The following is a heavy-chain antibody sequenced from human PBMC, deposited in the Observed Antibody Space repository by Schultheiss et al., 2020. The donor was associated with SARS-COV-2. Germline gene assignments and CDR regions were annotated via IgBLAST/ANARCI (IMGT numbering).Heavy chain of an antibody. J-gene: IGHJ4*02. V-gene: IGHV3-21*01. Sequence: GGSLRLSCAASGFVFSNYRMNWVRQPPGKGLEWVSSISGDGTSIYYADSVKGRFTISRDNAKNSLSLQMNSLRDEDTAVYYCAGGVGDYWGQGALVTVSS. CDR2: ISGDGTSI. D-gene: IGHD5/OR15-5a*01. CDR1: GFVFSNYR. CDR3: AGGVGDY.